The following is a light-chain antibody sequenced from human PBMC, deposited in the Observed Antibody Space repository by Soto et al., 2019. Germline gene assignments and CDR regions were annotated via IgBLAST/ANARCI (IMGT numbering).Light chain of an antibody. V-gene: IGLV2-8*01. J-gene: IGLJ1*01. CDR3: ASHAGNNAV. CDR1: SSDVGAYNY. CDR2: EVS. Sequence: QSVLTQPPSASGSPGQSVTIPCTGTSSDVGAYNYVSWYQQHPGKAPKLVIYEVSKRPSGVPDRFSGSKSGNTASLTVSGLQGEDDADYYCASHAGNNAVVGTGTKLTVL.